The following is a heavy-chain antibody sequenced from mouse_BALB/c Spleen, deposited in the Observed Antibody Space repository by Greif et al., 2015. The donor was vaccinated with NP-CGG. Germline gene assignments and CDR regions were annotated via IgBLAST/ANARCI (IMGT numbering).Heavy chain of an antibody. V-gene: IGHV5-6-4*01. CDR1: GFTFSSYT. CDR2: ISSGGSYT. J-gene: IGHJ2*01. CDR3: TREVGGALLRLPYYFDY. D-gene: IGHD1-2*01. Sequence: EVQVVESGGGLVKPGGSRKLSCAASGFTFSSYTMSWVRQTPEKRLEWVATISSGGSYTYYPDSVKGRFTISRDNAKNTLYLQMSSLKSEDTAMYYCTREVGGALLRLPYYFDYWGQGTTLTVSS.